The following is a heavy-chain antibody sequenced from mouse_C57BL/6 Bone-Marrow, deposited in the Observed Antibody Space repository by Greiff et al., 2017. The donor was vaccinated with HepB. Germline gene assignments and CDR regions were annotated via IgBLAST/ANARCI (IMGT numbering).Heavy chain of an antibody. D-gene: IGHD1-1*01. CDR3: ARDRGYGSRSSYWYFDV. CDR2: INPSTGGT. Sequence: EVHLVESGPELVKPGASVKISCKASGYSFTGYYMNWVKQSPEKSLEWIGEINPSTGGTTYNQKFKAKATLTVDKSSSTAYMQLKSLTSEDSAVYYCARDRGYGSRSSYWYFDVWGTGTTVTVSS. V-gene: IGHV1-42*01. J-gene: IGHJ1*03. CDR1: GYSFTGYY.